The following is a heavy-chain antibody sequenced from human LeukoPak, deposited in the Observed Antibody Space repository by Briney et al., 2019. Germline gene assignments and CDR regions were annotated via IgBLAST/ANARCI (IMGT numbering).Heavy chain of an antibody. Sequence: KSSETLSLTCTVSGGSISSGSYYWSWIRQPAGKGLEWIGRIYTSGSTNYNPSLKSRVTISVDTSKNQFSLKLSSVTAADTAVYYCARENWVASYWYFDLWGRGTLVTVSS. CDR2: IYTSGST. CDR1: GGSISSGSYY. J-gene: IGHJ2*01. D-gene: IGHD2-15*01. CDR3: ARENWVASYWYFDL. V-gene: IGHV4-61*02.